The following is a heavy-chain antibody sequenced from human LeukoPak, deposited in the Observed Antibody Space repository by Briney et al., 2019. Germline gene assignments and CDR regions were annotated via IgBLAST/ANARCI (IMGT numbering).Heavy chain of an antibody. CDR1: GFTFSSYA. Sequence: GGSLRLSCAASGFTFSSYAMTWVRQAPGKGLEWVSAISGSGGNTYYADSVKGRFTISRDNSKNTLFLQMNSLRAEDTALYYCAKGSSGYFVDLWGQGTLVTVSS. CDR3: AKGSSGYFVDL. CDR2: ISGSGGNT. V-gene: IGHV3-23*01. J-gene: IGHJ5*02. D-gene: IGHD3-22*01.